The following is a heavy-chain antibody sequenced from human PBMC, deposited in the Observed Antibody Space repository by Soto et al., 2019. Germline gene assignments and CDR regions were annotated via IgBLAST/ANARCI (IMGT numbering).Heavy chain of an antibody. Sequence: SETLSLTCTVSGGSISSYYWSWIRQPPGKGLEWIGYIYYSGSTNYNPSLKSRVTISVDTSKNQFSLKLSSVTAADTAVYYCARVPKRYGDSGWVDPWGQGTLVTVSS. J-gene: IGHJ5*02. CDR3: ARVPKRYGDSGWVDP. D-gene: IGHD3-9*01. V-gene: IGHV4-59*01. CDR2: IYYSGST. CDR1: GGSISSYY.